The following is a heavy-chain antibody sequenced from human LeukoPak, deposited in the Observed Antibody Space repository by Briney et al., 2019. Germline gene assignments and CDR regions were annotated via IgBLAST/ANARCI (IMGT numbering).Heavy chain of an antibody. D-gene: IGHD6-13*01. Sequence: GGSLRLSCAASGFTFSIYSMNWVRQAPGKGLEWVSSISSSSSYIYYADSVKGRFTISRDNAKNSLYLQMNSLRAEDTAVYYCARVNAPLYSSSWFYCYYYGMDVWGQGTTVTVSS. CDR3: ARVNAPLYSSSWFYCYYYGMDV. J-gene: IGHJ6*02. CDR2: ISSSSSYI. CDR1: GFTFSIYS. V-gene: IGHV3-21*01.